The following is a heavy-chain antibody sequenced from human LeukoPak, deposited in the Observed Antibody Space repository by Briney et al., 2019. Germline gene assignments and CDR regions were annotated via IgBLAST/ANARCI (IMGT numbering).Heavy chain of an antibody. CDR2: IYSGGST. V-gene: IGHV3-66*01. CDR3: AKRITFGGVIVNPVDY. Sequence: GGPLRLSCAASGFTVSSNYMSWVRQAPGKGLEWVSVIYSGGSTYYADSVKGRFTISRDNSKNTLYLQMNSLRAEDTAVYYCAKRITFGGVIVNPVDYWGQGTLVTVSS. CDR1: GFTVSSNY. D-gene: IGHD3-16*02. J-gene: IGHJ4*02.